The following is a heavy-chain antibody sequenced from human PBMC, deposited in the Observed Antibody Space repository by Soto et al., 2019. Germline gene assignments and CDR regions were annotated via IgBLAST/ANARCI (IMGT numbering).Heavy chain of an antibody. CDR3: ARDPNIVLVPAALRSYYYYYGMDV. Sequence: HPGGSLRLSCAASGFTFSSYWMHWVRQAPGKGLVWVSRINADGSVTTYADSVKGRFTISRDNAKNSLYLQMNSLRAEDTAVYYCARDPNIVLVPAALRSYYYYYGMDVWGQGTTVTVSS. J-gene: IGHJ6*02. V-gene: IGHV3-74*03. D-gene: IGHD2-2*01. CDR1: GFTFSSYW. CDR2: INADGSVT.